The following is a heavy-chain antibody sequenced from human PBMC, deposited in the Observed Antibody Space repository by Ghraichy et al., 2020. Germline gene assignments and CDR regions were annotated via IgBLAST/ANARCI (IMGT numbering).Heavy chain of an antibody. Sequence: SETLSLTCAVYGGSFSGYYWSWIRQPPGKGLEWIGEINHSGSTNYNPSLKSRVTISVDTSKNQFSLKLSSVTAADTAVYYCARPQIRVGVKWFDPWGQGTLVTVSS. CDR2: INHSGST. J-gene: IGHJ5*02. V-gene: IGHV4-34*01. D-gene: IGHD2-21*01. CDR1: GGSFSGYY. CDR3: ARPQIRVGVKWFDP.